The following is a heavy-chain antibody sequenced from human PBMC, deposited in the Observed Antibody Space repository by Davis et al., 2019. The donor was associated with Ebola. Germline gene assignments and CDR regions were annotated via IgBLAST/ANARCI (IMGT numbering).Heavy chain of an antibody. D-gene: IGHD7-27*01. Sequence: GGSLRLSCAASGFTFSSYGMHWVRPAPGKGLEWAAVISYDGSNKYYADSVKGRFTISRDNSKNTLYLQMNSLRAEDTAVYYCARVRPTGDPDYWGQGTLVTVSS. CDR3: ARVRPTGDPDY. CDR1: GFTFSSYG. J-gene: IGHJ4*02. V-gene: IGHV3-30*03. CDR2: ISYDGSNK.